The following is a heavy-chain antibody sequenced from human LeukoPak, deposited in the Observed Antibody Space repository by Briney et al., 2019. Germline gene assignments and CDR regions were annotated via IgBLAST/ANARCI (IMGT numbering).Heavy chain of an antibody. CDR1: GGSISSSSYY. V-gene: IGHV4-39*01. CDR3: ASLKVYGDYTQRRDYFDY. D-gene: IGHD4-17*01. J-gene: IGHJ4*02. Sequence: PSETLSLTCTVSGGSISSSSYYWGWIRQPPGKGLEWIGSIYYSGSTYYNPSLKSRVTISVDTSKNQFSLKLSSVTAAYTAVYYCASLKVYGDYTQRRDYFDYWGQGTLVTASS. CDR2: IYYSGST.